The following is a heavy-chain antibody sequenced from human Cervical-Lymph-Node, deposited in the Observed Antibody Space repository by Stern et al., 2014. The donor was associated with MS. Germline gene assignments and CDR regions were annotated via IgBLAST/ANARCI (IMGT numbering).Heavy chain of an antibody. V-gene: IGHV3-23*04. Sequence: EDQLVESGGGLVQPGGSLRLSCVASGFTFQNFAMTWVRQAPGKGLEWISGSGSDGATHYADSVRGRFTISRDNSKNTLYLQMNSLRAEDTAVYYCGKDLYYWSADSWGQGSLVTVSS. D-gene: IGHD3-3*01. CDR2: SGSDGAT. CDR1: GFTFQNFA. J-gene: IGHJ4*02. CDR3: GKDLYYWSADS.